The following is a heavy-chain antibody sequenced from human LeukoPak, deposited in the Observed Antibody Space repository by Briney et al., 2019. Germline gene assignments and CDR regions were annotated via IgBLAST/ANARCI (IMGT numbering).Heavy chain of an antibody. CDR1: GYTFNNYG. D-gene: IGHD3-9*01. Sequence: ASVRVSCKASGYTFNNYGISWVRQAPGQGLEWMGWVTSYNGDTNYAQKFHGRVTMSTDTSTSTAYMELRSLRFDDTAIYYCAKDWHILTGRNCFDPWGQGTLVTVSS. CDR2: VTSYNGDT. V-gene: IGHV1-18*01. J-gene: IGHJ5*02. CDR3: AKDWHILTGRNCFDP.